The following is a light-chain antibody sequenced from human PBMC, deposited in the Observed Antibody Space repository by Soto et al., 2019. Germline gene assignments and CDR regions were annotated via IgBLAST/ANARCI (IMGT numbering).Light chain of an antibody. V-gene: IGKV3-15*01. J-gene: IGKJ4*01. Sequence: EIVMTQSPATLSVSPGETATLSCRASQSVTYNLAWYQQKPGQGPRLLIYGAFTRATGIPARFSGSGSGTEFPLTNSRLQSEDFAVYYCQQYKNWPPITFGGGTKVEIK. CDR2: GAF. CDR1: QSVTYN. CDR3: QQYKNWPPIT.